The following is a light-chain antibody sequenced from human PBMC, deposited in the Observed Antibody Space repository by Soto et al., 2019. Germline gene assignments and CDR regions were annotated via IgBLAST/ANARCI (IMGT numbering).Light chain of an antibody. CDR3: SSYTTSSTWG. V-gene: IGLV2-14*01. CDR1: SSDVGAYNY. Sequence: QSALTQPASVSGSPGQSITISCTGTSSDVGAYNYVSWYRQHPGKGPELIIYKVTDRPSGVSSRFSGSKSGNTASLTISGLQAEDEADYYCSSYTTSSTWGFGGGTKLPVL. J-gene: IGLJ2*01. CDR2: KVT.